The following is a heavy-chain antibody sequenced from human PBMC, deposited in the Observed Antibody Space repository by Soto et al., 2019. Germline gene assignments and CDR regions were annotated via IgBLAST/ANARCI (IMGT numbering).Heavy chain of an antibody. D-gene: IGHD1-26*01. J-gene: IGHJ6*02. CDR2: IIPISGTA. CDR1: GFTFSNSA. CDR3: ARDGSGSYLYGMDV. Sequence: SVKVSCTASGFTFSNSAVQWVRQGRGQGLEWMGGIIPISGTANYAQKFQGRVTITADESTSTAYMELSSLRSEDTAVYYCARDGSGSYLYGMDVWGQGTTVTVSS. V-gene: IGHV1-69*13.